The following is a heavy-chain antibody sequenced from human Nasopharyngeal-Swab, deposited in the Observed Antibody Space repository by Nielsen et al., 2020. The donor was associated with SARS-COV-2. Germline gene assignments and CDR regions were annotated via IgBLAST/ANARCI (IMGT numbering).Heavy chain of an antibody. CDR3: ARIIFTRGSGSYYALDY. CDR2: IYYSGNT. Sequence: SETLSLTCAVSGGSISRSAYYWSWIRQHPGKGLEWIGYIYYSGNTYYNPSLKSRVTISVDTSQNQFSLILRSVTAADTAVYYCARIIFTRGSGSYYALDYWGQGTLVTVSS. D-gene: IGHD3-10*01. V-gene: IGHV4-31*11. CDR1: GGSISRSAYY. J-gene: IGHJ4*02.